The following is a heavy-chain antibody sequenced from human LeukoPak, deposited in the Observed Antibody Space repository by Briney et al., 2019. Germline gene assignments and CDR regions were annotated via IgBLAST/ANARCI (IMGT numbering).Heavy chain of an antibody. CDR3: ARDSYYDNSGEGAFDI. CDR2: IYQSGST. J-gene: IGHJ3*02. CDR1: GGSVCTIGYS. Sequence: SETLSLTCGVSGGSVCTIGYSWSWIRQPRRKGLEWIGYIYQSGSTSYNPSLQSRVTISIDKSKNQFSLKLSSVTAADTAVYYCARDSYYDNSGEGAFDIWGQGTLVTVSS. V-gene: IGHV4-30-2*01. D-gene: IGHD3-22*01.